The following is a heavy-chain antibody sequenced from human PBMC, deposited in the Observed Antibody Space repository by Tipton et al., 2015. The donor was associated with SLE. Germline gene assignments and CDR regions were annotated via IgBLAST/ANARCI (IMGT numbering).Heavy chain of an antibody. Sequence: TLSLPCTVSGGSISSHYWSWIRQPPVMGLQWIGYIYYSGSTNYNPSLKSRVTISVDTSKNQFSLKLSSVTAADTAVYYCAREALRDYDSSGYPDAFDIWGQGTMVTVS. J-gene: IGHJ3*02. D-gene: IGHD3-22*01. V-gene: IGHV4-59*11. CDR3: AREALRDYDSSGYPDAFDI. CDR2: IYYSGST. CDR1: GGSISSHY.